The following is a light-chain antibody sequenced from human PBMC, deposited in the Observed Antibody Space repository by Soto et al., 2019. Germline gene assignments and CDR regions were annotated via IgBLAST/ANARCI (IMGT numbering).Light chain of an antibody. CDR3: QQYEKWPIT. CDR2: DAS. CDR1: QSVSSN. Sequence: EIVMTQSPATLSVSPGEIVTLSCRASQSVSSNLAWYQQKPGQAPRLLIYDASTRATAIPGRFSGRGSGTESTLTVRSLRCGDRSVYLCQQYEKWPITFGHETRGE. J-gene: IGKJ5*01. V-gene: IGKV3-15*01.